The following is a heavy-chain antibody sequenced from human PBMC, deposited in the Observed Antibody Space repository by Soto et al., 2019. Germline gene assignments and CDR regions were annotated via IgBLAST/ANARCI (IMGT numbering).Heavy chain of an antibody. CDR2: ISSSSSYI. D-gene: IGHD3-10*01. Sequence: EVQLVESGGGLVKPGGSLRLSCAASGFTFSSYSMNWVRQAPGKGLEWVSSISSSSSYIYYADSVKGRFTISRDNAKNSLYLQMNSLRAEDTAVYYCARVEVTMVRGVMGYMDVWGIGTTVTVSS. J-gene: IGHJ6*03. CDR3: ARVEVTMVRGVMGYMDV. V-gene: IGHV3-21*01. CDR1: GFTFSSYS.